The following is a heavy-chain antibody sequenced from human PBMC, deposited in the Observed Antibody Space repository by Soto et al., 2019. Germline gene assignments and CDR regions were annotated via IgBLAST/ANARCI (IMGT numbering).Heavy chain of an antibody. Sequence: QVQLQESGPGLVKPSQTLSLTCTVSGGSISSGGYYWSWIRQHPGKGLEWIGYIYYSGSTYYNPSLKSRVTISVDTSKNQFSLKLSSVTAADTAVYYCARDIVVVVAATELHAFDIWGQGTMVTVSS. CDR3: ARDIVVVVAATELHAFDI. J-gene: IGHJ3*02. V-gene: IGHV4-31*03. CDR2: IYYSGST. CDR1: GGSISSGGYY. D-gene: IGHD2-15*01.